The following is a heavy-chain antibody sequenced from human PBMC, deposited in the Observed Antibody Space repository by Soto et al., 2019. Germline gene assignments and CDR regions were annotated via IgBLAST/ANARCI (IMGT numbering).Heavy chain of an antibody. CDR1: GFSIRTYW. CDR2: IKYDDSEK. Sequence: EMQLVESGGDLVQPGGYLRLSCAASGFSIRTYWMGWVRQFPGKGLEWVANIKYDDSEKPYMDSVEGRFTISRDNAKNTLYLQMGRLRVDDTAIYYCAAWSRSHGFDYWGQGTLVAVS. D-gene: IGHD2-8*02. J-gene: IGHJ4*02. V-gene: IGHV3-7*05. CDR3: AAWSRSHGFDY.